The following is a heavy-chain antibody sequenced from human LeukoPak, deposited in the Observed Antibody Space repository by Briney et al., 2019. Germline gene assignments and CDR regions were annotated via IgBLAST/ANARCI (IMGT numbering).Heavy chain of an antibody. CDR3: AKGMRDSSGWANYYYYMDV. CDR2: ISSSSSYI. Sequence: GGSLGLSCAASGFTFSSYSMNWVRQAPGKGLEWVSSISSSSSYIYYADSVKGRFTISRDNAKNSLYLQMNSLRAEDTAVYYCAKGMRDSSGWANYYYYMDVWGKGTTVTVSS. V-gene: IGHV3-21*01. D-gene: IGHD6-19*01. CDR1: GFTFSSYS. J-gene: IGHJ6*03.